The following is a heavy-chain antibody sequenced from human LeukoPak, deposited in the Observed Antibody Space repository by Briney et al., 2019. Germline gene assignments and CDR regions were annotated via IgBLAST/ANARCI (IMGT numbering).Heavy chain of an antibody. J-gene: IGHJ4*02. V-gene: IGHV3-33*06. CDR3: AKEEGESWELRNYFDY. Sequence: GGSLRLSCAASGFTFSNYGMHWVRQAPGKGLEWVAIIWYDGSNKYYADSVKGRFTISRDNSKNTLYLQMSSLRVEDTAVYYCAKEEGESWELRNYFDYWGQGTLVTVSS. CDR2: IWYDGSNK. CDR1: GFTFSNYG. D-gene: IGHD1-26*01.